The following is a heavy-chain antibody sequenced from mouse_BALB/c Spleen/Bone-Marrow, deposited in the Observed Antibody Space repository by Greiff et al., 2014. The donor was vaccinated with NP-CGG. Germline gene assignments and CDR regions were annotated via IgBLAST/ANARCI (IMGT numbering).Heavy chain of an antibody. CDR1: GFNIKDTY. Sequence: EVQLQQSGADLVKPGASVKLSCTASGFNIKDTYMHWVKQRPEQGLEWIGRIDPANGNTKYVPKFQGKATITADTSSNTAYLQLSSLTSEDTAVYYCARGDYYGGSFFAYWGQGTLVTVSA. CDR2: IDPANGNT. D-gene: IGHD1-1*01. V-gene: IGHV14-3*02. J-gene: IGHJ3*01. CDR3: ARGDYYGGSFFAY.